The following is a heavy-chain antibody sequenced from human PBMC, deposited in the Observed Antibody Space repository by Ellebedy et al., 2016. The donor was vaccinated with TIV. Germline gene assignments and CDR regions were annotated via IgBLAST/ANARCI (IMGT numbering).Heavy chain of an antibody. J-gene: IGHJ3*02. CDR3: AKLSRSEGPNPFDI. D-gene: IGHD2-8*01. V-gene: IGHV3-9*01. Sequence: SLKISCAASGFIFDDYAMHWVRQAPGKGLEWVSGISWNSGSTGYADSVKGRFTITRDNAKNSLHLQMNSLRAEDTALYYCAKLSRSEGPNPFDIWGQGTMVTVSS. CDR2: ISWNSGST. CDR1: GFIFDDYA.